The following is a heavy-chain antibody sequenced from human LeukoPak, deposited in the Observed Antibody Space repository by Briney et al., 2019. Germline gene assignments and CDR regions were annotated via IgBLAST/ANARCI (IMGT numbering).Heavy chain of an antibody. V-gene: IGHV6-1*01. CDR1: GDSVSSNSAA. CDR3: ARGPGRFDP. CDR2: TYYRSKWYR. Sequence: SQTLSLTCAISGDSVSSNSAAWNGVRQSPSRGLEWLGRTYYRSKWYRHYAVSVKSRITINPDTPKNQFSLQLNSVTPEDTAVYYCARGPGRFDPWGQGTLVTVSS. J-gene: IGHJ5*02. D-gene: IGHD1-14*01.